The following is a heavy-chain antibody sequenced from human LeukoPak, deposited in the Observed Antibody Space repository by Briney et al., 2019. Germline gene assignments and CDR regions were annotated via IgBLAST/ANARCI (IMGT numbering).Heavy chain of an antibody. CDR2: IYYSGST. J-gene: IGHJ4*02. CDR3: ARSRPPDY. CDR1: GGSISIYY. Sequence: SETLYLTCTVSGGSISIYYWSWIRQPPGKGLEWIGYIYYSGSTNYNPSLKSRVTISVDTSKNQFSLKLSSVTAADTAVYYCARSRPPDYRGQGTLVTVSS. V-gene: IGHV4-59*01.